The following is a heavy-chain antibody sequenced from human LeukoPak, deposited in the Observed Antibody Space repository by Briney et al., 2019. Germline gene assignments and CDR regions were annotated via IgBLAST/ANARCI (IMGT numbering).Heavy chain of an antibody. CDR3: ARDPGSAGVDAFDI. J-gene: IGHJ3*02. CDR2: IYSGGST. Sequence: GGSLRLSCAASGFTVGSNYMSWVRQAPGKGLEWVSVIYSGGSTYYADSVKGRFTISRDNSKNTLYLQMNSLRAEDTAVYYCARDPGSAGVDAFDIWGQGTMVTVSS. CDR1: GFTVGSNY. D-gene: IGHD3-10*01. V-gene: IGHV3-53*01.